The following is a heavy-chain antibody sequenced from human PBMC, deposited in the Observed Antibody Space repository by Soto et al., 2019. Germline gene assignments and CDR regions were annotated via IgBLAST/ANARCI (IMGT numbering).Heavy chain of an antibody. D-gene: IGHD4-17*01. J-gene: IGHJ3*02. V-gene: IGHV3-23*01. CDR2: ISSSGDTT. Sequence: GGSLRLACAASGFMFSTYAMNWVRQAPGKGLEWVSAISSSGDTTYYAESVRGRFTISRDNSINTLYLQMSSLRTEDTAVFYCAHPRGYGVFDAVDIWGQGTMVTVSS. CDR1: GFMFSTYA. CDR3: AHPRGYGVFDAVDI.